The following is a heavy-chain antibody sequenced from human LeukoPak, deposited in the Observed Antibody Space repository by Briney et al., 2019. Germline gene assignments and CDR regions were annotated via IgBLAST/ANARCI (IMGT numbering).Heavy chain of an antibody. CDR3: AKDLVGALDC. D-gene: IGHD2-21*01. V-gene: IGHV3-21*01. J-gene: IGHJ4*02. CDR1: GFTFSHYS. CDR2: ISSSNSYI. Sequence: GGSLRLSCAGSGFTFSHYSMNWVRQASGKGLEWVSSISSSNSYIYYADSVKGRFTISRDNSKNTLYLQMNSLRAEDTAVYYCAKDLVGALDCWGQGTLVTVSS.